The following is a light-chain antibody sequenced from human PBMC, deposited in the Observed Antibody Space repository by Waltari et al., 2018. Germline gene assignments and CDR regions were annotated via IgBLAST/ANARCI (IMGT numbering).Light chain of an antibody. CDR2: AAS. CDR3: QQSYNNPRA. CDR1: QSISSNF. J-gene: IGKJ1*01. V-gene: IGKV3D-20*02. Sequence: EIVLTQSPGTMSLSPGERATLSCRASQSISSNFLACYQQKPGTAPGLLIHAASRRATGIPDRVSGSGSVTDFTLTISRLDPEDFATYYCQQSYNNPRAFGQGTKVEIK.